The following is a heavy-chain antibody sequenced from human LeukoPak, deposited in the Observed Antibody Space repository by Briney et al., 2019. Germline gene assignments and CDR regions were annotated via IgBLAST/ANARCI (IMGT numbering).Heavy chain of an antibody. V-gene: IGHV5-51*01. D-gene: IGHD6-13*01. CDR1: GYSFTSYW. J-gene: IGHJ5*02. CDR3: ARGLSRNIEQQLPRYNWFDP. Sequence: GESLKISCKGSGYSFTSYWIGWVRQMPGKGLEWMGIIYPGDSDTRYSPSFQGQVTISADKSISTAYLQWSSLRSEDTAVYYCARGLSRNIEQQLPRYNWFDPWGQGTLVTVSS. CDR2: IYPGDSDT.